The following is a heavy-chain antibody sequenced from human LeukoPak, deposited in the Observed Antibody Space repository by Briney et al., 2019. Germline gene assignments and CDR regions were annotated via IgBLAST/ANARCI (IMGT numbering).Heavy chain of an antibody. CDR2: INHSGST. J-gene: IGHJ6*03. CDR3: VRAGGRRGYYYYMDV. V-gene: IGHV4-34*01. D-gene: IGHD3-10*01. CDR1: GGSFSGYY. Sequence: PSETLSLTCAVYGGSFSGYYWSWMRQPPGKGLESIGEINHSGSTNYNPSLKSRVTISVDTSKNQFSLKLSSVTAADTAVYYCVRAGGRRGYYYYMDVWGKGTTVTISS.